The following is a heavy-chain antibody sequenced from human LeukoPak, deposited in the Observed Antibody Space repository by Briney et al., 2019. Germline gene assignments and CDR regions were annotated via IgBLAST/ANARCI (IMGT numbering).Heavy chain of an antibody. CDR2: IWYGGSNK. J-gene: IGHJ4*02. Sequence: GGSLRLSCAASGFTFSSYGMHWVRQAPGKGLEWVAVIWYGGSNKYYADSVKGRFTISRDNSKNTLYLQMNSLRAEDTAVYYCAKDYCSSTSCYGLDYWGQGTLVTVSS. CDR1: GFTFSSYG. CDR3: AKDYCSSTSCYGLDY. V-gene: IGHV3-30*02. D-gene: IGHD2-2*01.